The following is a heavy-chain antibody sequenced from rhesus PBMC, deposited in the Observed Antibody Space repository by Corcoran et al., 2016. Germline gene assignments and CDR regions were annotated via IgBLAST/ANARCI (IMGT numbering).Heavy chain of an antibody. D-gene: IGHD4-29*01. CDR1: GGSISSSY. J-gene: IGHJ4*01. Sequence: QLQLQESGPGLVTPSETLSVTCAVSGGSISSSYWRWIRQAPGKGLEWSGYIYGSGSSTNYNPSLKSRVTLSVDTSKNQLSLKLSSVTAADTAVYYCASGGDYGSSYRYWGQGVLVTVSS. V-gene: IGHV4-169*01. CDR3: ASGGDYGSSYRY. CDR2: IYGSGSST.